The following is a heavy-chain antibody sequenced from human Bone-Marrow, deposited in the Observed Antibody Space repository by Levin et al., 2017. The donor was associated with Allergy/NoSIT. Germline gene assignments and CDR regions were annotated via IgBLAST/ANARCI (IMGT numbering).Heavy chain of an antibody. V-gene: IGHV3-30*04. J-gene: IGHJ4*02. CDR1: GFTFSSYA. CDR3: ACGPDYTRTWYSIVPDY. CDR2: ISYDGRKT. D-gene: IGHD6-13*01. Sequence: GGSLRLSCEASGFTFSSYAMHWVRQAPGKGLEWVAAISYDGRKTYYADSVKGRFTISRDTSNNTLYLQMTGLRADDTALYFCACGPDYTRTWYSIVPDYWGQGTLVSVSS.